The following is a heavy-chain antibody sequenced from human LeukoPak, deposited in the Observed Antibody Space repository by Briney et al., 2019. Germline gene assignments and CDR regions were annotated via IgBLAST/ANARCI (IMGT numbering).Heavy chain of an antibody. CDR3: ARFGYVFPRYYYYGMDV. V-gene: IGHV1-46*03. J-gene: IGHJ6*02. CDR1: GYTFTSHY. Sequence: ASVKVSCKASGYTFTSHYMHWVRQAPGQGLEWMGIINPSGGSTSYAQKFQGRVTMTRDTSTSTVYMELSSLRSEDTAVYYCARFGYVFPRYYYYGMDVWGQGTTVTVSS. D-gene: IGHD5-12*01. CDR2: INPSGGST.